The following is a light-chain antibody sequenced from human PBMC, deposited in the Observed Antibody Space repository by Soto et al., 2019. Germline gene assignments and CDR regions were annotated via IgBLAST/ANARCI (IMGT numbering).Light chain of an antibody. CDR1: SSNIGRDY. CDR2: TNN. CDR3: AAWDDSLSAWV. J-gene: IGLJ3*02. Sequence: QSVLTQPPSASGTPGQRVTISCSGGSSNIGRDYVYCFQQLPGTSPKLLIYTNNQRPSGVPDRFSGSKSGTSASLAISGLRSEDEADYCCAAWDDSLSAWVFGGGTKLTVL. V-gene: IGLV1-47*02.